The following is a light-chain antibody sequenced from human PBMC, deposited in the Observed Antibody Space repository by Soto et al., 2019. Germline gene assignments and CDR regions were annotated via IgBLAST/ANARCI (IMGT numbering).Light chain of an antibody. Sequence: EIVLTQSPATLSLSPGERATLSCGSSQSVSSGYLAWYQQKPGLAPRLLIFDVSSRATGIPDRFSGSGSGTDFTLTISRLEPEDFAVYYCQKYGSSPITFGQGTRLEIK. CDR1: QSVSSGY. CDR3: QKYGSSPIT. CDR2: DVS. V-gene: IGKV3D-20*01. J-gene: IGKJ5*01.